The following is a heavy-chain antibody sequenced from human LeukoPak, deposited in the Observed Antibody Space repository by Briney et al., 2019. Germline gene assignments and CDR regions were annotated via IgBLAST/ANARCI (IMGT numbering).Heavy chain of an antibody. CDR2: INHSGST. CDR3: ARRSRSYSTKGGYFDY. CDR1: GGSFSAYY. Sequence: SETLSLTCAVYGGSFSAYYWSWIRQPPGKGLEWIGEINHSGSTNYNPSLKSRVTISVDTSKNQFSLKLSSVTAADTAVYYCARRSRSYSTKGGYFDYWGQGTLVTVSS. V-gene: IGHV4-34*01. J-gene: IGHJ4*02. D-gene: IGHD4-11*01.